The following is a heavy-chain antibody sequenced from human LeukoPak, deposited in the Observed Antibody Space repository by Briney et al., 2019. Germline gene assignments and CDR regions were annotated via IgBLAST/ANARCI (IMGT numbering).Heavy chain of an antibody. CDR1: GFTFSTYW. V-gene: IGHV3-74*01. CDR2: INGDGSST. J-gene: IGHJ6*02. D-gene: IGHD3-22*01. Sequence: GGSLRLSCAASGFTFSTYWMHWVRQAPGKGLVWVSRINGDGSSTDYADSVKGRFTISRDNAKSSLYLQMDSLRAEDTAVYYCARAAYYDSSGQSLYYYYYYGMDVWGQGTTVTVSS. CDR3: ARAAYYDSSGQSLYYYYYYGMDV.